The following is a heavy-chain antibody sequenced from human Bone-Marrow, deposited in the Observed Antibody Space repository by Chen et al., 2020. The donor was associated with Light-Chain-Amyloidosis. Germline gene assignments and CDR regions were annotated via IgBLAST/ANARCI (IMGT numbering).Heavy chain of an antibody. CDR2: IYPDDSDA. Sequence: VPLVLSGPVVYKPGDSPKLSGKASGYPFPNYGNGWVRQMPGKGLEWMGVIYPDDSDARYSPSFEGQVTISADKSITTAYLQWRSLKASDTAMYYCARRRDGYNFDYWGQGTLVTVSS. J-gene: IGHJ4*02. V-gene: IGHV5-51*01. D-gene: IGHD5-12*01. CDR3: ARRRDGYNFDY. CDR1: GYPFPNYG.